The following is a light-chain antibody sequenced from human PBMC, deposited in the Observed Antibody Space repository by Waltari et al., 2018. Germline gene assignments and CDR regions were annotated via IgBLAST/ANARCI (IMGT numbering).Light chain of an antibody. J-gene: IGKJ1*01. V-gene: IGKV3-15*01. CDR3: QQYNNWPRT. CDR2: GAS. CDR1: QSVSSN. Sequence: EIVMTQSPATLSVSPGERATLSCRASQSVSSNLAWSQQKPGQAPRLLIYGASTRATGIPARFSGSGFGTEFTLTISSLQSEDFAVYYCQQYNNWPRTFGQGTKVEIK.